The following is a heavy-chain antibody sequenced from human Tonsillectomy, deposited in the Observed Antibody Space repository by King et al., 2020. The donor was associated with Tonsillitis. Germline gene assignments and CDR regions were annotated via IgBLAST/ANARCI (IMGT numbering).Heavy chain of an antibody. V-gene: IGHV1-18*04. CDR3: AREMRDYYDSSGYPKNWFDP. D-gene: IGHD3-22*01. J-gene: IGHJ5*02. Sequence: QLVQSGAEVKKPGASVKVSCKASGYTFASYGITWVRQAPGQGLEWMGWISGYDANTNYAQKFQGRVTMTSDTSTNTAYMELRSLRSDDTAVYYCAREMRDYYDSSGYPKNWFDPWGQGTLVTVSS. CDR1: GYTFASYG. CDR2: ISGYDANT.